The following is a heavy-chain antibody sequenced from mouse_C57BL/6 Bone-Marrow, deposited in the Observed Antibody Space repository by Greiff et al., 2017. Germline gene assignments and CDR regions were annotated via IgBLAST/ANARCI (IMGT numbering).Heavy chain of an antibody. D-gene: IGHD2-2*01. CDR2: IYPGSGST. V-gene: IGHV1-55*01. Sequence: QVQLQQPGAELVKPGASVKMSCKASGYTFPSYWITWVKQRPGQGLEWIGDIYPGSGSTNYNEKFKSKATLTVDPSSSTASMQLSSLTSEDSAVYYCARLLCLRRGGNWGQGTTLTVSS. CDR3: ARLLCLRRGGN. CDR1: GYTFPSYW. J-gene: IGHJ2*01.